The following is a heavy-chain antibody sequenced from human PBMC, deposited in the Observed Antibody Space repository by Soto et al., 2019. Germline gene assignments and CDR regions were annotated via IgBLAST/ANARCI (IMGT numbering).Heavy chain of an antibody. V-gene: IGHV3-21*01. CDR2: ISSASTYI. D-gene: IGHD1-26*01. J-gene: IGHJ5*02. Sequence: VGSLRLSCQASGFPFRSYTMNWVRQAPGKGLEWVSTISSASTYIHYAESLKGRFTISRDNAKNSLYLQMNNLRAEDTAVYYCARTYSGNYYNWFDPWGQGTLVTVSS. CDR1: GFPFRSYT. CDR3: ARTYSGNYYNWFDP.